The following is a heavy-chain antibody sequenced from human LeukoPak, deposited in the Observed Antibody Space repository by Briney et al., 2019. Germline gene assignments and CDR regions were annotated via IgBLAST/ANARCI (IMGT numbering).Heavy chain of an antibody. CDR1: GGSISRGDYY. J-gene: IGHJ5*02. D-gene: IGHD4-11*01. V-gene: IGHV4-30-4*01. CDR2: IYYSGST. CDR3: ARGYSNYGYLLDWFDP. Sequence: SQTLSLTRTVSGGSISRGDYYWSWIRQPPGKGLEWIGYIYYSGSTYYNPSTKNRVTMSVDTSRNQFSLNLNSVTAADTAVYYCARGYSNYGYLLDWFDPWGQGTLVTVSS.